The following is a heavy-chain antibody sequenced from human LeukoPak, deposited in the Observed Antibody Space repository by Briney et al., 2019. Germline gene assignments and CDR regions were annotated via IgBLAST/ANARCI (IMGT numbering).Heavy chain of an antibody. Sequence: PSETLPLNCTVSAGSISRYYWSWIRQPPGKGLEWIGYIYYSGSTNYNPSHKSRVTISVDTSKNQFSLKLSSVTAADTAVYYCARVDSDTAMVDYWGQGTLLTVSS. J-gene: IGHJ4*02. CDR2: IYYSGST. D-gene: IGHD5-18*01. CDR1: AGSISRYY. CDR3: ARVDSDTAMVDY. V-gene: IGHV4-59*01.